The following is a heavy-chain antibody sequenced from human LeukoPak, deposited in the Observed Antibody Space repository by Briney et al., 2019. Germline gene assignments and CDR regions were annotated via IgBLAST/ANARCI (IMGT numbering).Heavy chain of an antibody. V-gene: IGHV4-38-2*02. CDR2: IYHSGSA. Sequence: SETLSLTCGVSGYSISSGYQWAWIRQSPGKGLEWIGSIYHSGSAHYNPSLKSRVTISVETSKNQFSLNMYSVSAADTAVYYCARDPRWLTPDCTSTSCYENYFDPWGQGTLVTVSS. D-gene: IGHD2-2*01. CDR1: GYSISSGYQ. CDR3: ARDPRWLTPDCTSTSCYENYFDP. J-gene: IGHJ5*02.